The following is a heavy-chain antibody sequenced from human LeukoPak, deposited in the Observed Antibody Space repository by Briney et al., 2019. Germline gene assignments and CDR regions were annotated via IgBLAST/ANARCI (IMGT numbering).Heavy chain of an antibody. V-gene: IGHV3-20*04. D-gene: IGHD6-19*01. Sequence: GGSLRLSCAASGFRFDDHGMSWVRQVPGKGLEWVSGINWNGASTGYGDSVKGRFTISRDNAKNSLYLQMNSLRAEDTALYYCAGGDRNGWYFDYWGQGILVTVSS. J-gene: IGHJ4*02. CDR1: GFRFDDHG. CDR3: AGGDRNGWYFDY. CDR2: INWNGAST.